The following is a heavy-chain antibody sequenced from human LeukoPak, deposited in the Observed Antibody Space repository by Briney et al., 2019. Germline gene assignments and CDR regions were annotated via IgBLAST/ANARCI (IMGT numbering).Heavy chain of an antibody. V-gene: IGHV3-48*01. J-gene: IGHJ4*02. CDR2: ISTTGTI. CDR1: GFTFSRFN. D-gene: IGHD3-3*01. Sequence: GGSLRLSCAASGFTFSRFNMNWLRQAPGKGLEWLSYISTTGTIYYAESVKGRFSISRDIAKNSLYLQMNSLRPEDTAVYYCARDSLIFGVVTTFDYWGQGTLVTVSS. CDR3: ARDSLIFGVVTTFDY.